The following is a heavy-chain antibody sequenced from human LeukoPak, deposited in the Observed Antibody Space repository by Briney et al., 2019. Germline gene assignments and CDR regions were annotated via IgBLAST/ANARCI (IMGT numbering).Heavy chain of an antibody. D-gene: IGHD6-19*01. CDR3: AKDLKVGSGLDY. J-gene: IGHJ4*02. Sequence: GGSLRLSCAASGFTFSSYAMSWVRQAPGKGLEWVSAISGSGGSTYYADSVKGRSTISRDNSKNTLYLQMNSLRAEDTAVYYCAKDLKVGSGLDYWGQGTLVTVSS. CDR1: GFTFSSYA. CDR2: ISGSGGST. V-gene: IGHV3-23*01.